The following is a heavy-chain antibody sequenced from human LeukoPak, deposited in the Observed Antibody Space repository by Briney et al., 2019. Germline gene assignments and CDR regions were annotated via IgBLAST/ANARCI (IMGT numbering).Heavy chain of an antibody. V-gene: IGHV3-30*04. CDR1: GFTFSSYA. CDR2: ISYDGSNK. J-gene: IGHJ4*02. CDR3: ARDPGSSSGYYYHY. D-gene: IGHD3-22*01. Sequence: GGSLRLSCAASGFTFSSYAMHWVRQAPGKGLEWVSVISYDGSNKYYADSVKGRFTISRDNSKNTLYLQMNSLRAEDTAVYYCARDPGSSSGYYYHYWGQGTLVTVSS.